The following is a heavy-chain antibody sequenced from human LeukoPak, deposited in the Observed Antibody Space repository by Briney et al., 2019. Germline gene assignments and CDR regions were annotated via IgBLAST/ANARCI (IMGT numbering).Heavy chain of an antibody. CDR1: GFTFSSYG. CDR3: ARGPLGSGWHHGDHFDY. V-gene: IGHV3-33*01. J-gene: IGHJ4*02. D-gene: IGHD6-19*01. Sequence: PGGSLRLSCAASGFTFSSYGMHWVRQAPGKGLEWVAVILYDGSNKYYADSVKGRFTISRDNSKNTLYLQMNSLRAEDTAVYYCARGPLGSGWHHGDHFDYWGQGTLVTVSS. CDR2: ILYDGSNK.